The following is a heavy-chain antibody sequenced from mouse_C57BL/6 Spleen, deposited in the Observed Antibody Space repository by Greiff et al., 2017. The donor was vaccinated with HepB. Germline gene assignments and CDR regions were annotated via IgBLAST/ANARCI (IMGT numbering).Heavy chain of an antibody. Sequence: VQLQQPGAELVRPGSSVKLSCKASGYTFTSYWMDWVKQRPGQGLEWIGNIYPSDSETHYNQKFKDKATLTVDKSSSTAYMQLSSLTSEDSAVYYCARIDGYYRAYWGQGTLVTVSA. CDR3: ARIDGYYRAY. CDR1: GYTFTSYW. CDR2: IYPSDSET. V-gene: IGHV1-61*01. J-gene: IGHJ3*01. D-gene: IGHD2-3*01.